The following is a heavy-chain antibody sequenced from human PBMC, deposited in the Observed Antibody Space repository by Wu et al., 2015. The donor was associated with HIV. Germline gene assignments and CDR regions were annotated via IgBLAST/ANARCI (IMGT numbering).Heavy chain of an antibody. J-gene: IGHJ3*02. CDR1: GGTFSNYV. Sequence: QVQLVQSGAEVKKPGSSVKVSCKASGGTFSNYVISWVRQAPGQGLEWMGRIIPILGTSNYAQNFQGRVTITADESTSTAYMELRSLRSEDTAVYYCARAHGLYSDTSGDALHIWGQGTMVTVSS. D-gene: IGHD3-22*01. CDR3: ARAHGLYSDTSGDALHI. CDR2: IIPILGTS. V-gene: IGHV1-69*13.